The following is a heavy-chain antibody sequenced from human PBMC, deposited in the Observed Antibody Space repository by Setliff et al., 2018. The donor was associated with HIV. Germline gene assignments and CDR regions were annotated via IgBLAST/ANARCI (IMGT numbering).Heavy chain of an antibody. CDR3: ARGPLYGYDRGYFDY. CDR1: GGSFNTYG. Sequence: SVKVSCKASGGSFNTYGIHWVRQAPGQGLEWMGGIIPIASVPNYSQKFQDKLTITADESTTTVYMDMSSLRSEDTAQYYCARGPLYGYDRGYFDYWGQGTLVTVSS. CDR2: IIPIASVP. V-gene: IGHV1-69*10. D-gene: IGHD5-12*01. J-gene: IGHJ4*02.